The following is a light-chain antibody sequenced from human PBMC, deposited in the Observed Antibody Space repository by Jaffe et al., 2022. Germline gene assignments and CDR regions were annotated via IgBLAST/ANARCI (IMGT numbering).Light chain of an antibody. Sequence: QSALTQPASVSGSPGQSITISCTGTSSDVGGYNYVSWYQQHPGKAPKLMIYDVGNRPSGVSNRFSGSKSGYTASLTISGLQTEDEGDYYCGSYTSSNTWVFGGGTKLTVL. J-gene: IGLJ3*02. V-gene: IGLV2-14*03. CDR1: SSDVGGYNY. CDR3: GSYTSSNTWV. CDR2: DVG.